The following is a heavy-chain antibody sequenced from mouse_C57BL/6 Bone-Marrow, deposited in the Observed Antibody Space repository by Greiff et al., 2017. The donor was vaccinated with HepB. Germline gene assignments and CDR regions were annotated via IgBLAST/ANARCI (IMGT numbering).Heavy chain of an antibody. J-gene: IGHJ3*01. CDR2: FYPGSGSI. CDR3: ARHEVPYGSSASWFAY. V-gene: IGHV1-62-2*01. D-gene: IGHD1-1*01. CDR1: GYTFTEYT. Sequence: LVESGAELVKPGASVKLSCKASGYTFTEYTIHWVKQRSGQGLEWIGWFYPGSGSIKYNEKFKDKATLTADKSSSTVYMELSRLTSEDSAVYFCARHEVPYGSSASWFAYWGQGTLVTVSA.